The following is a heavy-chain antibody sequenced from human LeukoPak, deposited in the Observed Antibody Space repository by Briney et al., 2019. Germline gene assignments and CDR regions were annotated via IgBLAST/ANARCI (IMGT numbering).Heavy chain of an antibody. J-gene: IGHJ2*01. D-gene: IGHD2-15*01. CDR2: ISSSGTSI. CDR1: GFTFSSYS. V-gene: IGHV3-48*02. CDR3: ARGRLTCSGGSCYSWYFDL. Sequence: GRSLRLSCAASGFTFSSYSMNWVRQAPGKGLEWVSIISSSGTSIYYADSVKGRLTISRDNAKNSLYLQMNSLRDEDTAVYYCARGRLTCSGGSCYSWYFDLWGRGTLVTVSS.